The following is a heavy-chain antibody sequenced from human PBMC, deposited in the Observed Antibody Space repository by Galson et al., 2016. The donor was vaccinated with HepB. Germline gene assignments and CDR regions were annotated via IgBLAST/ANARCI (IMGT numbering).Heavy chain of an antibody. V-gene: IGHV1-69*06. CDR1: GDALRNLA. CDR2: IVPIIGTG. Sequence: SVKVSCKASGDALRNLAINWVRQAPGQGLEWMGGIVPIIGTGNYAQKFQDRLTIVADKSTSTSYMELRSLRSEDTAVYYCAREGDGAYFDYWGQGTLVSVSS. CDR3: AREGDGAYFDY. D-gene: IGHD3-16*01. J-gene: IGHJ4*02.